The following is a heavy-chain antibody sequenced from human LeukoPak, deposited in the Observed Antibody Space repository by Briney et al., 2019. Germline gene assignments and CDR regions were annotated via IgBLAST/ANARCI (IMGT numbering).Heavy chain of an antibody. CDR3: AREASYYDILTGYDY. D-gene: IGHD3-9*01. V-gene: IGHV3-48*03. CDR2: ISSSGSTI. Sequence: PGGSLRLSCAASGFTFSSYEMNWVRQAPGKGLEWVSYISSSGSTIYYADSVKGRFTISRDNAKNSLYLQMNSLRAEDTAVYYCAREASYYDILTGYDYWGQGTLVTVSS. J-gene: IGHJ4*02. CDR1: GFTFSSYE.